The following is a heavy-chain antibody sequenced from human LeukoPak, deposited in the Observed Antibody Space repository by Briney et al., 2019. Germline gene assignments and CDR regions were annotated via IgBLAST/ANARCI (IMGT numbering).Heavy chain of an antibody. CDR2: INAGNGNT. CDR3: ARGGFYCSGGSCYVISEFDY. CDR1: GYTFTSCA. J-gene: IGHJ4*02. D-gene: IGHD2-15*01. Sequence: ASVKVSCKASGYTFTSCAMHWVRQAPGQRLEWMGWINAGNGNTKYSQKFQGRVTITRDTSASTAYMELSSLRSEDTAVYYCARGGFYCSGGSCYVISEFDYWGQGTLVTVSS. V-gene: IGHV1-3*01.